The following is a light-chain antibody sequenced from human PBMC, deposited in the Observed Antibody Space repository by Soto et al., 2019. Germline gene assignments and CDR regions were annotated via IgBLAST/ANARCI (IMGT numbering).Light chain of an antibody. CDR1: QSVSRH. V-gene: IGKV3-20*01. J-gene: IGKJ4*01. Sequence: EIVLTQSPATLSLSPGERATVSGRASQSVSRHLAWYQQKPGQAPRLLIYGASSRATGIPDRFSASGSGTDFTLTIRRLEPEDFAVYYCQQYGSSPPTCGGGTKVDI. CDR3: QQYGSSPPT. CDR2: GAS.